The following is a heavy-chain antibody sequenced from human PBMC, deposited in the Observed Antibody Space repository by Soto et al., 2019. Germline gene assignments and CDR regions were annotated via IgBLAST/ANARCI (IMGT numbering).Heavy chain of an antibody. CDR3: ARLWKVRGVMHYAADF. CDR1: GYSFTSYW. J-gene: IGHJ6*02. Sequence: GEALKVSCKGSGYSFTSYWIGWVRQMPGKGLEWMGIIYPGDSDTRYSPAFQGQVTISADKSISTAYLQWSSLKASDTAMYYCARLWKVRGVMHYAADFWGQGTAVTVSS. D-gene: IGHD3-10*01. CDR2: IYPGDSDT. V-gene: IGHV5-51*01.